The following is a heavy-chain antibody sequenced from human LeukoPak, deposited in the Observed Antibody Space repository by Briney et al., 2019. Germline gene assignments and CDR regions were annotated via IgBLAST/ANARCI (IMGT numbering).Heavy chain of an antibody. J-gene: IGHJ4*02. CDR1: GGPISSYY. V-gene: IGHV4-4*07. CDR2: IYTSGST. Sequence: SETLSLTCTLSGGPISSYYGSWIRQPAGKGLECIGRIYTSGSTNYNPSLKSRVTKSEDPSKKQSSLKLHHVTTAGTACYYCAREHPVAGYDYWGQGTLVTVSS. D-gene: IGHD6-19*01. CDR3: AREHPVAGYDY.